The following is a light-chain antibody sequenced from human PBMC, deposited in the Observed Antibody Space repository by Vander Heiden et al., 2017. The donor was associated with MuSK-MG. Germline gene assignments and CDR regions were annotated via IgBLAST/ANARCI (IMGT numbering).Light chain of an antibody. CDR1: QSISSN. V-gene: IGKV3-15*01. CDR3: QQDNTLNPWT. J-gene: IGKJ1*01. CDR2: CAS. Sequence: EIVMTQSPATLSVSPGERATLSCRASQSISSNLAWYQQKRGQAPRLLIYCASNSANEIPDRFSGSGYVTEFSLTSSSRQSEDFAVYYWQQDNTLNPWTVGQVPTVEIK.